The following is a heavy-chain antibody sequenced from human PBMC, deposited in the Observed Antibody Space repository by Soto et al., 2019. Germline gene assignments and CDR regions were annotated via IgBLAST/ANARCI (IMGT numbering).Heavy chain of an antibody. CDR1: GGTFSSYT. V-gene: IGHV1-69*02. J-gene: IGHJ4*02. Sequence: QVQLVQSGAEVKKPGSSVKVSCKASGGTFSSYTISWVRQAPGQGLEWMGRIIPILGIANYAQKFEGRVTITADKPTITAYMELSSLRSEDTAVYYCASRYDSSDYWGQGTLVTVSS. D-gene: IGHD3-22*01. CDR3: ASRYDSSDY. CDR2: IIPILGIA.